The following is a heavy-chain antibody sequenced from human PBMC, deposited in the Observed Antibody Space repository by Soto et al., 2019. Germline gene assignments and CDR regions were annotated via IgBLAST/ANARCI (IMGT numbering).Heavy chain of an antibody. Sequence: ASAKVSCKASGYTFTYYYMHWVRQAPGQGLEWMGVINPRGGTTYYAQKFQGRVTMTRDTSTRTVYMELSSLRSEDTAAYYCARARTTGTTGSHYYYYCDMDVWGQGTTVTVSS. V-gene: IGHV1-46*01. CDR3: ARARTTGTTGSHYYYYCDMDV. J-gene: IGHJ6*02. D-gene: IGHD1-1*01. CDR1: GYTFTYYY. CDR2: INPRGGTT.